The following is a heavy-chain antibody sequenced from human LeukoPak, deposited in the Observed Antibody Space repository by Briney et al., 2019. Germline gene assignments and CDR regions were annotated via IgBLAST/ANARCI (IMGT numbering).Heavy chain of an antibody. CDR2: ISSSSSYI. D-gene: IGHD4-17*01. CDR3: ASYGDY. V-gene: IGHV3-21*01. CDR1: GFTVGSNY. J-gene: IGHJ4*02. Sequence: GGSLRLSCVASGFTVGSNYMSWVRQAPGKGLEWVSSISSSSSYIYYADSVKGRFTISRDNAKNSLYLQMNSLRAEDTAVYYCASYGDYWGQGTLVTVSS.